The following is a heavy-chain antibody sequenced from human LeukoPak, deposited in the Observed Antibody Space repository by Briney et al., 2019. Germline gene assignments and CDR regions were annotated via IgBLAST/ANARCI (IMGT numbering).Heavy chain of an antibody. CDR3: ARRKGRYSGLDNWFDS. CDR2: VNHSGYT. V-gene: IGHV4-34*01. CDR1: GVSFSTYY. D-gene: IGHD1-26*01. Sequence: SETLSLTCAVSGVSFSTYYWSWIRQSPEKGLEWVGEVNHSGYTNYNPSLKGRVTISVDTSKTQFSLKLSSVTAADTAVYYCARRKGRYSGLDNWFDSWGQGTLVTVSS. J-gene: IGHJ5*01.